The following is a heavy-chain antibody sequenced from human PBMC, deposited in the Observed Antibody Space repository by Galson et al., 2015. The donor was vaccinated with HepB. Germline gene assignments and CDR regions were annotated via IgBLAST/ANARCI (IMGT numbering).Heavy chain of an antibody. CDR1: GFTFSSYS. CDR3: AHTGWAFDI. V-gene: IGHV3-48*01. D-gene: IGHD2-15*01. Sequence: SLRLSCAASGFTFSSYSINWVRQAPGNGLEWVSYISSSSSTIYYADSVTGRFTISRDNSKNSLYMQMNSLRAEDTAVYYCAHTGWAFDIWGQGTMVTVSS. CDR2: ISSSSSTI. J-gene: IGHJ3*02.